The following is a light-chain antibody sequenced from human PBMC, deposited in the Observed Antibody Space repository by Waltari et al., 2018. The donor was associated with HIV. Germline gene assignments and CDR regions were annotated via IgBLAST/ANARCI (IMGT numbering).Light chain of an antibody. Sequence: QSVLTQPPSASGTPGQRVTIPCPGSSSNIGTNSLYCSQQLPGTAPKLLIYRNNQRPSGVPDRFSGSKSGTSVFLAISGLRSEDEADYYCAAWDENLSGRVVFGGGTKLTVL. CDR2: RNN. V-gene: IGLV1-47*01. CDR1: SSNIGTNS. CDR3: AAWDENLSGRVV. J-gene: IGLJ2*01.